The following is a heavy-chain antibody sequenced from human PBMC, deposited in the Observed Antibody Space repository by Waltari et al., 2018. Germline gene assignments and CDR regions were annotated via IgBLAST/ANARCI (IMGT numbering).Heavy chain of an antibody. CDR1: GFTFSTSA. Sequence: EVQLLESGGGLVQPGGSLRLSCAASGFTFSTSAMNWVRQAPGKGLEWVSSIGGAGGNTYYTDSVKGRFTISRDSAKNVLYLQMNSLRVEDTAVYYCAKDPKSWRQGTRVTVSS. V-gene: IGHV3-23*01. J-gene: IGHJ5*02. CDR3: AKDPKS. CDR2: IGGAGGNT.